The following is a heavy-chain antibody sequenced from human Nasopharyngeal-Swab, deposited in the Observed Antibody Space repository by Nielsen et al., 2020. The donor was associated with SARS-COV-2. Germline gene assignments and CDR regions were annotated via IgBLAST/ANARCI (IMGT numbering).Heavy chain of an antibody. D-gene: IGHD2-2*02. Sequence: GGSLRLPCAASGFTFSSYGMHWVRQAPGKGLEWVAVISYDGSNKYYADSVKGRFTISRDNSKNTLYLQMNSLRAEDTAVYYCAKGGYCSSTSCYTLVRHMDVWGKGTTVTVSS. J-gene: IGHJ6*03. CDR1: GFTFSSYG. CDR3: AKGGYCSSTSCYTLVRHMDV. V-gene: IGHV3-30*18. CDR2: ISYDGSNK.